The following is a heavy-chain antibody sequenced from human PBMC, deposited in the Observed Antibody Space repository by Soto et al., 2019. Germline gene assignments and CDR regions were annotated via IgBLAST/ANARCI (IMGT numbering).Heavy chain of an antibody. CDR3: ARGGYGSGPPGGYAFDI. V-gene: IGHV4-30-4*01. CDR1: GGSISSGDYY. J-gene: IGHJ3*02. CDR2: IYYSGST. Sequence: QVQLQESGPGLVKPSQTLSLTCTVSGGSISSGDYYWSWIRQPPGKGLEWIGYIYYSGSTYYNPSLKSRVTISVDTSKNQFSLKLSSVTAADTAVYYCARGGYGSGPPGGYAFDIWGQGTMVTVSS. D-gene: IGHD3-10*01.